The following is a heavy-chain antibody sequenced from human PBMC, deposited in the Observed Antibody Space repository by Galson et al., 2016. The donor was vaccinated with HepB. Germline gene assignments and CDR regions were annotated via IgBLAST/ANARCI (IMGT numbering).Heavy chain of an antibody. Sequence: SVKVSCKASGYTFTGYYMHWVRQAPGQGLEWMGRINPNSGGTNYAQKFQGRVTMTRDTSISTAYMELSRLRFDDTAVYYCTRGEYLLGWFDPWGQGTLVTVSS. J-gene: IGHJ5*02. V-gene: IGHV1-2*06. CDR2: INPNSGGT. CDR3: TRGEYLLGWFDP. CDR1: GYTFTGYY. D-gene: IGHD2/OR15-2a*01.